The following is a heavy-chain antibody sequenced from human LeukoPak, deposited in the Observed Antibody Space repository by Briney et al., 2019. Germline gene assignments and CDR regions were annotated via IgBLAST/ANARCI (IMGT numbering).Heavy chain of an antibody. CDR2: INWNSGSI. Sequence: GGSLRLSCAASGFTFDDYAMHWVRQAPGKGLEWVSGINWNSGSIGYADSVKGRFTISRDNAKNSLYLQMNSLRAEDTALYHCAAEAAMLPPPPWGQGTLVTVSS. CDR1: GFTFDDYA. D-gene: IGHD2-2*01. J-gene: IGHJ4*02. V-gene: IGHV3-9*01. CDR3: AAEAAMLPPPP.